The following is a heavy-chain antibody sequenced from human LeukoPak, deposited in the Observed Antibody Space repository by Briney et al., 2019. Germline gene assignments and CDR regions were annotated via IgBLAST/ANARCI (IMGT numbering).Heavy chain of an antibody. CDR1: GYTFTSYG. J-gene: IGHJ5*02. CDR2: ISAYNGNT. V-gene: IGHV1-18*01. Sequence: ASVKVSCKASGYTFTSYGISWVRQAPGQGLEWMGWISAYNGNTNYAQKLQGRVTMTTDTSTSTAYMELRSLRSDDTAVYYCARDGYCSGGSCYGVSPSFFLPLNWFDPWGQGTLVTVSS. CDR3: ARDGYCSGGSCYGVSPSFFLPLNWFDP. D-gene: IGHD2-15*01.